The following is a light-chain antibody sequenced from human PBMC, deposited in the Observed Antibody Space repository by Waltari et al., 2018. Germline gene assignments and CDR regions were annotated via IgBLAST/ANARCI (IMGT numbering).Light chain of an antibody. V-gene: IGLV2-23*02. Sequence: QSALTQPAAVSGSPGQSVTISCPGASSDIGRSDIVSWYQQHPGNAPKLVISDVSKRPSGVSDRFSGSKSGDTASLTISGLQFEDEADYYCCSYAGNYVWVFGGGTRLTVL. CDR3: CSYAGNYVWV. CDR1: SSDIGRSDI. J-gene: IGLJ3*02. CDR2: DVS.